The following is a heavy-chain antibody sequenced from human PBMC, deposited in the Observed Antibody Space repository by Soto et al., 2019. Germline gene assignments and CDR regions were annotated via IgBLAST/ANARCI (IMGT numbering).Heavy chain of an antibody. J-gene: IGHJ4*02. CDR2: IYYSGST. Sequence: SETLSLTCTVSGGSISSYYWSWIRQPPGKGLEWIGYIYYSGSTNYNPSLKSRVTISVDTSKNQFSLKLSSVTAADTAVYYCARHDHLVGATEFDYWGQGTLVTVSS. V-gene: IGHV4-59*08. D-gene: IGHD1-26*01. CDR3: ARHDHLVGATEFDY. CDR1: GGSISSYY.